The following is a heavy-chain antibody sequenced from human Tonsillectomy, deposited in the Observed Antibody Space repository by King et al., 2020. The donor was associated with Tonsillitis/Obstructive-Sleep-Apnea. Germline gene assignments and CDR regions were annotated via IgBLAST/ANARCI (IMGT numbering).Heavy chain of an antibody. D-gene: IGHD3-22*01. Sequence: VQLVESGSELKKPGASVKVSCKASGYTFTNYGMNWVRQAPGQGLEWMGWINTNTGNPTYAQGFTGRFVFSLDTSVSTAYLQISSLKAEDTAVYYCAREIYYDSSGYSYYYHYYMDVWGKGTTVTVYS. CDR1: GYTFTNYG. CDR3: AREIYYDSSGYSYYYHYYMDV. V-gene: IGHV7-4-1*02. CDR2: INTNTGNP. J-gene: IGHJ6*03.